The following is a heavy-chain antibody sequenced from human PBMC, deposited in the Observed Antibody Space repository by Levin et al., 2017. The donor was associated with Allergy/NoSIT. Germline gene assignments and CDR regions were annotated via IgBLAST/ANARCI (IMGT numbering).Heavy chain of an antibody. Sequence: PGGSLRLSCAASGFTFDDYGMSWVRQGPGKGLEWVSGIHWNGGSTGYADSVKGRFTISRDNAKNSLYLQMSSLRAEDTALYYCARRGYGSGRTWDYWGQGTLVTVSS. J-gene: IGHJ4*02. CDR1: GFTFDDYG. CDR3: ARRGYGSGRTWDY. D-gene: IGHD3-10*01. CDR2: IHWNGGST. V-gene: IGHV3-20*04.